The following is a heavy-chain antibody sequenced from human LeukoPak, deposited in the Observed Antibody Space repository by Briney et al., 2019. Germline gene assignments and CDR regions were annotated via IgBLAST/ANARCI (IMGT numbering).Heavy chain of an antibody. CDR1: GGSISSGGYY. Sequence: SQTLSLTCTVSGGSISSGGYYWSWIRQHPGKGLEWIGYVYYSGSTYYNPSLKSRVTISVDTSKNQFSLKLSSVTAADTAVYYCARDVNYYDSSGYYHAVPYFDYWGQGTLVTVSS. J-gene: IGHJ4*02. CDR2: VYYSGST. V-gene: IGHV4-31*03. CDR3: ARDVNYYDSSGYYHAVPYFDY. D-gene: IGHD3-22*01.